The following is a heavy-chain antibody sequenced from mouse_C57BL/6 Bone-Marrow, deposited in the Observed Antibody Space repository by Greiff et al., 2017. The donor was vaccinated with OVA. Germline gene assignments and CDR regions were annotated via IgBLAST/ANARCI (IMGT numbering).Heavy chain of an antibody. V-gene: IGHV5-2*01. CDR1: EYEFPSHD. CDR2: INSDGGST. CDR3: ARRGYYGSSRYWYFDV. D-gene: IGHD1-1*01. J-gene: IGHJ1*03. Sequence: DVHLVESGGGLVQPGESLKLSCESNEYEFPSHDMSWVRQTPEKRLELVAAINSDGGSTYYPDTMERRFIISRDNTKKTLYLQMSSLRSEDTALYYCARRGYYGSSRYWYFDVWGTGTTVTVSS.